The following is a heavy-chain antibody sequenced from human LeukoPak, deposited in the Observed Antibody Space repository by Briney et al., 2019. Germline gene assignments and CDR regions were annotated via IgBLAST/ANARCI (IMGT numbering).Heavy chain of an antibody. CDR1: GYTFSNFG. V-gene: IGHV1-18*01. J-gene: IGHJ4*02. CDR3: ARDGTSTDDY. CDR2: ISGNNDNP. D-gene: IGHD2-2*01. Sequence: ASVKVSCKASGYTFSNFGTSWVRQAPGQGLEWMGWISGNNDNPNYGQKFQGRLTVTTDSSTNTAYMELRNLRSDDTAVYYCARDGTSTDDYWGQGTLVTVSS.